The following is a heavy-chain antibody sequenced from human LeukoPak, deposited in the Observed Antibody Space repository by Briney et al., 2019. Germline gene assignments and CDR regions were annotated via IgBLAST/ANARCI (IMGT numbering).Heavy chain of an antibody. CDR2: MYYSEST. CDR1: GGSISSYY. V-gene: IGHV4-59*01. Sequence: PSETLSLTCTVSGGSISSYYWSWIRQPPGKGLEWIGYMYYSESTKYNPSLKSRVTISVDTSKNQFSLKLSSVTAADTAVYYCATFQLGIPYWGQGTLVTVSS. CDR3: ATFQLGIPY. D-gene: IGHD3-16*01. J-gene: IGHJ4*02.